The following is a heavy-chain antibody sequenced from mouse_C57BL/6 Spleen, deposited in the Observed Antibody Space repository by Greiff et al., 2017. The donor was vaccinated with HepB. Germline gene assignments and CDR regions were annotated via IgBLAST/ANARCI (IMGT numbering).Heavy chain of an antibody. CDR2: IDPETGGT. D-gene: IGHD1-1*02. CDR1: GYTFTDYE. V-gene: IGHV1-15*01. CDR3: TRGGGKDY. J-gene: IGHJ2*01. Sequence: SGAELVRPGASVTLSCKASGYTFTDYEMHWVKQTPVHGLEWIGAIDPETGGTAYNQKFKGKAILTADKSSSTAYMELRSLTSEDSAVYYCTRGGGKDYWGQGTTLTVSS.